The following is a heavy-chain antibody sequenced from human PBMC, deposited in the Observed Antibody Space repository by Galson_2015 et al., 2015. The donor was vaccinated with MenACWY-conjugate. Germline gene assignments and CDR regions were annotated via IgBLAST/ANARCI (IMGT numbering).Heavy chain of an antibody. J-gene: IGHJ4*02. V-gene: IGHV3-23*01. CDR3: AKGLWFGELSPLDY. CDR1: GFTFSSYA. CDR2: ISGSGAST. Sequence: SLRLSCAASGFTFSSYAMSWVRQAPGKGLEWVSTISGSGASTYYADSVKGRFTISRDNSKTTLLLQMNSLRAEDTAVYYCAKGLWFGELSPLDYWGQGTLVTVSS. D-gene: IGHD3-10*01.